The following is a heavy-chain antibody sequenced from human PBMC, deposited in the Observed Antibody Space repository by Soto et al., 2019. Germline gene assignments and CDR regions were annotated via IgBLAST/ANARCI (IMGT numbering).Heavy chain of an antibody. D-gene: IGHD6-19*01. V-gene: IGHV1-18*01. CDR1: GYTFSSYG. CDR2: ISAYNGNT. CDR3: ARDKDEGWAVAGTREQVFDY. Sequence: GASVKVSCKASGYTFSSYGISWVRQAPGQGVEGMGWISAYNGNTNYAQKLQGRVTMTTDTSTSTAYMELRSLRSDDTAVYYCARDKDEGWAVAGTREQVFDYWGQGTLVTVSS. J-gene: IGHJ4*02.